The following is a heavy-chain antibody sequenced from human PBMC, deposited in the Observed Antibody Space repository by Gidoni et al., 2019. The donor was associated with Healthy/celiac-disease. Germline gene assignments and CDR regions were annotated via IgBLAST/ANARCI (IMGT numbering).Heavy chain of an antibody. CDR2: ISGSGGST. D-gene: IGHD3-22*01. CDR3: AKDSGYSYDSSGRSPLGY. CDR1: GFTFSSYA. J-gene: IGHJ4*02. V-gene: IGHV3-23*01. Sequence: SCAASGFTFSSYAMSWVRQAPGKGLEWVSAISGSGGSTYYADSVKGRFTISRDNSKNTLYLQMNSLRAEDTAVYYCAKDSGYSYDSSGRSPLGYWGQGTLVTVSS.